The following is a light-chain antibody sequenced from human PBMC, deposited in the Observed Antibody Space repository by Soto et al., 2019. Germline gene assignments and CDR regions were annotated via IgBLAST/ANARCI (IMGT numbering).Light chain of an antibody. CDR3: YSYAASDIWV. CDR2: AVS. J-gene: IGLJ3*02. V-gene: IGLV2-11*01. CDR1: NSDVGRYNF. Sequence: QSVLTLPRAVSGTTGQSVTISCTGTNSDVGRYNFVSWYQQLPGKAPKLLISAVSQRPSGVPDRFSGSKSGNTASLTISGLQADDEADYFCYSYAASDIWVFGGGTKVTVL.